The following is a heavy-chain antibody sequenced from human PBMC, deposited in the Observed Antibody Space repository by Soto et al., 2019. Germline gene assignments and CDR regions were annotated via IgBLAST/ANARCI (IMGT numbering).Heavy chain of an antibody. J-gene: IGHJ4*02. CDR3: ARIPGSSSSGGWIDY. CDR1: GGSISSGGYY. CDR2: IYYSGST. D-gene: IGHD6-6*01. V-gene: IGHV4-31*03. Sequence: QVQLQESGPGLVKPSQTLSLTCTVSGGSISSGGYYWSWIRQHPGKGLEWIGYIYYSGSTYYNPSLKSRVTIPVATSKNQFSLKLSSVTAADTAVYYCARIPGSSSSGGWIDYWGQGTLVTVSS.